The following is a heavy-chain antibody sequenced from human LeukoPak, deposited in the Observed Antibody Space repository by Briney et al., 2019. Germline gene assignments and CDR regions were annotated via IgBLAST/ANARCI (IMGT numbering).Heavy chain of an antibody. V-gene: IGHV3-30*04. D-gene: IGHD3-16*01. CDR3: AKTFARGLHDAFDI. CDR1: GFTFSSYA. J-gene: IGHJ3*02. Sequence: GSLRLSCAASGFTFSSYAMHWVRQAPGKGLEWVAVISYDGSNKYYADSVKGRFTISRDNSKNSLYLQMNSLRTEDTALYYCAKTFARGLHDAFDIWGQGTMVTVSS. CDR2: ISYDGSNK.